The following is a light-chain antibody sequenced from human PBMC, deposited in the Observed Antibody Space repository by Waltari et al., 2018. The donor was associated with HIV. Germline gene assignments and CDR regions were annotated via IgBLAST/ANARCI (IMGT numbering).Light chain of an antibody. J-gene: IGLJ2*01. CDR3: QGWDSSTPI. Sequence: SHELTQPPSVSVSPGKTAIITCSGDKLGDNFASWYQQRPGQSPVLVIYQDAKRPSGIPERFSGSNSGNTATLTISGTQPMDEGNYYCQGWDSSTPIFGGGTNLTVL. V-gene: IGLV3-1*01. CDR2: QDA. CDR1: KLGDNF.